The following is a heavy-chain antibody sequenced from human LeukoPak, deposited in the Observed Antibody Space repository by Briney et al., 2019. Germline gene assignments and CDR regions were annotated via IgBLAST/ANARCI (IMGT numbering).Heavy chain of an antibody. V-gene: IGHV1-24*01. D-gene: IGHD6-13*01. J-gene: IGHJ6*02. CDR3: ATDDIAAAGTTTYYYYGMDV. CDR1: GYTLTELS. Sequence: ASVKVSCKVSGYTLTELSMHWVRQAPGKGLEWTGGFDPEDGETIYAQKFQGRVTMTEDTSTDTAYMELSSLRSEDTAVYYCATDDIAAAGTTTYYYYGMDVWGQGTTVTVSS. CDR2: FDPEDGET.